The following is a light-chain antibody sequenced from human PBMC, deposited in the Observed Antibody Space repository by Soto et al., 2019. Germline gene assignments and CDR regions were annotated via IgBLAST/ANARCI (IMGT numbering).Light chain of an antibody. J-gene: IGKJ1*01. CDR1: QSISSY. V-gene: IGKV1-39*01. CDR3: QQSYSTPRT. CDR2: AAS. Sequence: DIQMTRSPSSLSASVGDRVPIPCRASQSISSYLNWYQQKPGKAPKLLIYAASSLQSGVPSRFSGSGSGTDFTLTISSLQPEDFATYYCQQSYSTPRTFGQGTKVDIK.